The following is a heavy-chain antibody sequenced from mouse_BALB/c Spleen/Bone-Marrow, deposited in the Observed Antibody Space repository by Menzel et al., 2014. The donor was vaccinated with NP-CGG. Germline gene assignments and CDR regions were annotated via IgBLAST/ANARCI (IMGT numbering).Heavy chain of an antibody. V-gene: IGHV3-6*02. CDR1: GYSITSGYY. J-gene: IGHJ1*01. Sequence: EVQLQQSGPGLVKPSQSLSLTCPVTGYSITSGYYWNWIRQFPGNKLEWMGYISYDGSNNYNPSLKNRISITRDTSKNQFFLKLSSVTTEDTATYYCAREGGSLWYFDVWGAGTTVTVSS. CDR3: AREGGSLWYFDV. CDR2: ISYDGSN.